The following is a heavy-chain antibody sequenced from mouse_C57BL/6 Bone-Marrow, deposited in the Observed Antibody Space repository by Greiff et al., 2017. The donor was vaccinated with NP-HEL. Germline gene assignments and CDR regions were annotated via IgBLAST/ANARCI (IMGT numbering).Heavy chain of an antibody. J-gene: IGHJ2*01. CDR3: AIQGYDYDGGTLYYFDY. CDR1: GYAFTNYL. V-gene: IGHV1-54*01. D-gene: IGHD2-4*01. Sequence: VQLQQSGAELVRPGTSVKVSCKASGYAFTNYLIEWVKQRPGQGLEWIVVINPGSGGTNYNEKFKGKATLTADKSSSTAYMQLSSLTSEDSAVYFCAIQGYDYDGGTLYYFDYWGQGTTLTVSS. CDR2: INPGSGGT.